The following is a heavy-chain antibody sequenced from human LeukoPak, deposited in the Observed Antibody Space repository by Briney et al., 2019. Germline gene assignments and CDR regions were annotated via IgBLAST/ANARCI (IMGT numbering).Heavy chain of an antibody. CDR1: GFTFSSYG. J-gene: IGHJ4*02. CDR2: LWSDGSNK. CDR3: ARDNFGFDY. Sequence: GRSLRLTCAASGFTFSSYGMHWVRQAPGKGLEWVAVLWSDGSNKYYADSVKGRFTISRDNSKNTLYLQVNSLRAEDTAVFYCARDNFGFDYWGQGTLVTVSS. D-gene: IGHD1-20*01. V-gene: IGHV3-33*01.